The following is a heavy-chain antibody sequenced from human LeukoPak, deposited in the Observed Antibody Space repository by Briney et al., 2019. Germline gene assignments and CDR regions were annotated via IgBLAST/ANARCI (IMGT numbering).Heavy chain of an antibody. D-gene: IGHD1-26*01. V-gene: IGHV1-46*01. CDR2: INPSGGST. CDR1: NYPFTRYG. J-gene: IGHJ4*02. CDR3: ARDRGWELRWFELDY. Sequence: ASVKVSCKASNYPFTRYGISWVRQAPGQGLEWMGIINPSGGSTSYAQKFQGRVTMTRDMSTSTVYMELSSLRSEDTAVYYCARDRGWELRWFELDYWGQGTLVTVSS.